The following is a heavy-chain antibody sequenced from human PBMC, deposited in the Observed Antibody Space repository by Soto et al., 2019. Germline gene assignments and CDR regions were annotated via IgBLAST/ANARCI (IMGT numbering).Heavy chain of an antibody. CDR3: ARGDWNDYFYNGMDV. Sequence: QVQLQESGPGLVKPSETLSLTCTVSGGSINNYYWVWLRQPPGEGVEWIGHMYYSGDTDYNPSLKSRVAISVDTSKNRFSLRLTSVTAADTAVYYCARGDWNDYFYNGMDVWGQGTTVIVSS. CDR1: GGSINNYY. CDR2: MYYSGDT. D-gene: IGHD1-1*01. J-gene: IGHJ6*02. V-gene: IGHV4-59*01.